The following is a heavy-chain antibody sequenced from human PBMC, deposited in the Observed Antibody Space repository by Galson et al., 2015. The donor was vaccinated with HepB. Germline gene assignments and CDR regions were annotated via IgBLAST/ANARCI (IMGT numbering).Heavy chain of an antibody. CDR2: TTTTSSYV. CDR1: GFSFSTYN. D-gene: IGHD6-13*01. Sequence: SPRLSCAVSGFSFSTYNMNWVRQAPGKGLEWVSSTTTTSSYVYYSASVRGRFRISRDNAKNSLYLQMNNLRVEDTAIYYCARSSGHSRTWYAGPADFDSWGPGTLVTVSS. J-gene: IGHJ4*02. CDR3: ARSSGHSRTWYAGPADFDS. V-gene: IGHV3-21*01.